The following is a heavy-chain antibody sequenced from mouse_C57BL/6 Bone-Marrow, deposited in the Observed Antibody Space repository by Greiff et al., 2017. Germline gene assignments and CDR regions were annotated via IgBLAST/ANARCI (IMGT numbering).Heavy chain of an antibody. CDR2: IYPGDGDT. V-gene: IGHV1-80*01. J-gene: IGHJ4*01. Sequence: QVHVKQSGAELVKPGASVKISCKASGYAFSSYWMNWVKQRPGKGLEWIGQIYPGDGDTNYNGKFKGKATLTADKSSSTAYMQLSSLTSGDSAVYFCARWGYYYGSSEDYWGQGTSVTVSS. D-gene: IGHD1-1*01. CDR1: GYAFSSYW. CDR3: ARWGYYYGSSEDY.